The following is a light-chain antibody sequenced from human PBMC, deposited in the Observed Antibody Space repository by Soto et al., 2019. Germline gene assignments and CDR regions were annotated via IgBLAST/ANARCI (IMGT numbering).Light chain of an antibody. Sequence: DIQMTQSPSSVSASVGDTVAITCRASQGVSSRLAWYQQKPGTAPKVLISVASSLQSGVPSRFSGSGSGTDFTLTISSLQPEDFATYYCQQTNSFPLTFSGGTKVEIK. J-gene: IGKJ4*02. CDR2: VAS. CDR3: QQTNSFPLT. CDR1: QGVSSR. V-gene: IGKV1-12*01.